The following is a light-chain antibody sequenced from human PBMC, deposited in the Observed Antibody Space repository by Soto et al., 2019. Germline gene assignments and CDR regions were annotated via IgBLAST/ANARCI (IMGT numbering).Light chain of an antibody. J-gene: IGLJ2*01. V-gene: IGLV1-40*01. Sequence: QSAVTQPPSVSGAPGQRVTISCTGSSSNLGANYDVHWYQQFPGTAPKLLIYGNNNRPSGVPDRFSGSKSGTSASLAITGLQAEDEADYYCQSFDTRLNSVVFGGGTKLTVL. CDR1: SSNLGANYD. CDR2: GNN. CDR3: QSFDTRLNSVV.